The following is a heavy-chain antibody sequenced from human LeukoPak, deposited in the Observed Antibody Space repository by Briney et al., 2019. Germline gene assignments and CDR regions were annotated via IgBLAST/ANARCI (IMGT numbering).Heavy chain of an antibody. CDR1: GFTFSSYA. Sequence: GGSLTLSCAASGFTFSSYAMSWVRQAPGKGLEWVSPISGSGGSTYYADSVKGRFTISIHNSKNTLYLQMNNLTAEDTPVYVFAKGVTMLVVVTPDFQHWGQGTLVTVSS. CDR3: AKGVTMLVVVTPDFQH. D-gene: IGHD3-22*01. V-gene: IGHV3-23*01. CDR2: ISGSGGST. J-gene: IGHJ1*01.